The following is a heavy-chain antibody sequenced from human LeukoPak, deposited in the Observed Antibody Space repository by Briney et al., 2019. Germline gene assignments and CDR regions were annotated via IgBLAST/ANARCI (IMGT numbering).Heavy chain of an antibody. CDR1: GGSISSGSYY. CDR3: ARGRFWDY. CDR2: IYYSGST. D-gene: IGHD1-26*01. V-gene: IGHV4-39*01. J-gene: IGHJ4*02. Sequence: SETLSLTCTVSGGSISSGSYYWSWIRQPPGKGLEWIGSIYYSGSTYYNPSLKSRVTISVDTSKNQFSLKLSSVTAADTAVYYCARGRFWDYWGQGTLVTVSS.